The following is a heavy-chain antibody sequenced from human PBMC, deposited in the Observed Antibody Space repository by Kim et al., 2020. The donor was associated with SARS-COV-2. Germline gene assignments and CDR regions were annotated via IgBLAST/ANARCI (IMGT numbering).Heavy chain of an antibody. J-gene: IGHJ4*02. D-gene: IGHD3-22*01. CDR3: ARGYGNYSRYLDY. Sequence: NYNPCLNSRVTISVDTSKNQFSLNLSSVTAADTAVYYCARGYGNYSRYLDYWGQGILVGVSS. V-gene: IGHV4-59*09.